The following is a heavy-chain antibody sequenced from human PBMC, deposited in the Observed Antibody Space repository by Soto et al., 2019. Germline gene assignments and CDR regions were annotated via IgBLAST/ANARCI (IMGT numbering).Heavy chain of an antibody. J-gene: IGHJ6*02. CDR1: GFTFSSYL. V-gene: IGHV3-7*03. Sequence: GGSLRLSCAASGFTFSSYLMSWVRQAPGKGLEWVANIKQDGSEKYYVDSVKGRFTISRDNAKNSLYLQMNSLRAEDTAVYYCARDAYYSYGMDVWGQGTTVTVSS. CDR2: IKQDGSEK. CDR3: ARDAYYSYGMDV.